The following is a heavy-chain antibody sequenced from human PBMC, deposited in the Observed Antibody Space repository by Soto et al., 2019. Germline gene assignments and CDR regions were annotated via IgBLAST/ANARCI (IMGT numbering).Heavy chain of an antibody. CDR3: ARHYYAFWSGSHYISSQFDY. D-gene: IGHD3-3*01. V-gene: IGHV4-59*08. CDR1: DRSISCYD. Sequence: SETLFLSCTVSDRSISCYDWSWLRQPPGKGLEWIGYIYYSGSTNYNPSLKSRVTISVDTSKNQFSLKLSSVTAADTAVYYCARHYYAFWSGSHYISSQFDYWGQGALVTVSS. CDR2: IYYSGST. J-gene: IGHJ4*02.